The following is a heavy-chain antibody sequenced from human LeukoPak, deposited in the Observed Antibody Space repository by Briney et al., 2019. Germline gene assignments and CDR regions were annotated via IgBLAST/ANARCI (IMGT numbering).Heavy chain of an antibody. CDR3: ATGLDDFWSGYPPPGFDP. CDR2: ISAYNGNT. V-gene: IGHV1-18*01. CDR1: GYTFTSYG. D-gene: IGHD3-3*01. J-gene: IGHJ5*02. Sequence: WASVKVSCKASGYTFTSYGITWVRQAPGQGLEWMGWISAYNGNTNYAQKLQGRVTVTTDTSTSTAYMELRSLSSDDTAVYYCATGLDDFWSGYPPPGFDPWGQGTLVTVSS.